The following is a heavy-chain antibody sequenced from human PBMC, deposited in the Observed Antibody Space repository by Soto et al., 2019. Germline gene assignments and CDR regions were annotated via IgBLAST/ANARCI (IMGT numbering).Heavy chain of an antibody. D-gene: IGHD1-1*01. CDR3: AKERGVLIAFDI. J-gene: IGHJ3*02. V-gene: IGHV3-30*18. CDR1: GFTFSSYG. Sequence: QVQLVESGGGVVQPGRSLRLSCAASGFTFSSYGMHWVRQAPGKGLEWVAVISYDGSNKYYADSVKGRFTISRDNSKNTLYLQMNSLRAEDTAVYYCAKERGVLIAFDIWGQGTMVTVSS. CDR2: ISYDGSNK.